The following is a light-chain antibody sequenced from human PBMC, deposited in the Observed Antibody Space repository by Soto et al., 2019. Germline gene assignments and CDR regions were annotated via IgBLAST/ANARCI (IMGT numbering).Light chain of an antibody. CDR2: DAS. CDR1: QSIATY. J-gene: IGKJ1*01. Sequence: IEMTQSTSALAVSVKASVTINCRTSQSIATYVNWYQQKPGKAPKLLIYDASSLQSGVPSRFSGSGSGTEFTLTITSLRPDDFPTYYCQQRYSILWTFGQRTKVDI. V-gene: IGKV1-39*01. CDR3: QQRYSILWT.